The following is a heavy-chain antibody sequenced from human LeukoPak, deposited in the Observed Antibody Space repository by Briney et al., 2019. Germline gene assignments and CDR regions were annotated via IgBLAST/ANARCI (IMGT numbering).Heavy chain of an antibody. CDR3: AILRYDFWSDPQDY. CDR1: GGSFSGYY. V-gene: IGHV4-34*01. J-gene: IGHJ4*02. CDR2: INHSGST. Sequence: PSETLSLTCAVYGGSFSGYYWSWIRQPPGKGLEWIGEINHSGSTNYNPSLKSRVTISVDTSKSQFSLKLSSVTAADTAVYYCAILRYDFWSDPQDYWGQGTLVTVSS. D-gene: IGHD3-3*01.